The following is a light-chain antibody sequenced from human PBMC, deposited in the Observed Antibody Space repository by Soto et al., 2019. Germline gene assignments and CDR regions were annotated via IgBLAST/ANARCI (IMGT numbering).Light chain of an antibody. V-gene: IGKV3-20*01. Sequence: EIFLTQSPGTLYLSEWERATLSWRASQSVSGDYLAWYQQKPGQAPRLLIYSASSRATGIPDRFSGGGSGTDFTLSISKVEPEDFAVYYCQQYGRPPRATFGQGTRLEI. CDR3: QQYGRPPRAT. CDR2: SAS. J-gene: IGKJ5*01. CDR1: QSVSGDY.